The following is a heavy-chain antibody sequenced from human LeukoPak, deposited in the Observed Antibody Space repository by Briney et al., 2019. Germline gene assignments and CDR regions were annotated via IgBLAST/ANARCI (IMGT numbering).Heavy chain of an antibody. V-gene: IGHV4-39*01. CDR2: IYYSGST. Sequence: PSETLSLTCAVSGASIRNTSFYWGWIRQPPGKGLEWIGSIYYSGSTYYNPSLKSRVTISVDTSKNQFSLKLSSVTAADTAVYYCARPSRQRNTVLNWGQGTLVTVSS. D-gene: IGHD4-11*01. CDR3: ARPSRQRNTVLN. J-gene: IGHJ4*02. CDR1: GASIRNTSFY.